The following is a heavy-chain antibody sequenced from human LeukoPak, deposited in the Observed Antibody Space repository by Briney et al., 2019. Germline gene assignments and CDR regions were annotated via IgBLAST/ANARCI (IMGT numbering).Heavy chain of an antibody. V-gene: IGHV3-23*01. Sequence: GGSLRLSCAASGFTFDSYAMSWVRQAPGKGLEWVSAISGSGGSTYYADSVKGRFTISRDNSKNTLYLQMNSLRAEDTAVYYCAKGGEITIFGVVINPNWFDPWGQGTLVTVSS. CDR3: AKGGEITIFGVVINPNWFDP. CDR2: ISGSGGST. CDR1: GFTFDSYA. D-gene: IGHD3-3*01. J-gene: IGHJ5*02.